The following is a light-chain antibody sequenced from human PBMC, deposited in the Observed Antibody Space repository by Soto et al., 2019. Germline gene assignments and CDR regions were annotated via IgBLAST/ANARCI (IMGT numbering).Light chain of an antibody. CDR3: QQYDNLPYT. CDR1: QDISNY. J-gene: IGKJ2*01. V-gene: IGKV1-33*01. CDR2: DAS. Sequence: DIQMTQSPSSLSASVGDRVTITCQASQDISNYLNWYQQKPGKAPKLLIYDASNLERGVPSRFSGSGSRTDFTFTISSLQPEDIATYYCQQYDNLPYTFGQGTKLEIK.